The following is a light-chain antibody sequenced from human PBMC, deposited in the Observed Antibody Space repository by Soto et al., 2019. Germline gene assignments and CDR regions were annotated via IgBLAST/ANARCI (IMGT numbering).Light chain of an antibody. Sequence: QSVLTQPASVSGSPGQAITISCTGXSXXVGGYNYVSWYQQHPGKAPKLVISQVSNRPSGVSNRFSGSKSGNTASLTISGLQAEDEADYYCTSYTSSTTWVFGGGTKLTVL. V-gene: IGLV2-14*01. J-gene: IGLJ3*02. CDR2: QVS. CDR1: SXXVGGYNY. CDR3: TSYTSSTTWV.